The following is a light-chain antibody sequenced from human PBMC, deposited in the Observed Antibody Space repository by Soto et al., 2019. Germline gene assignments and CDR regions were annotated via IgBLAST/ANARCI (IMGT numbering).Light chain of an antibody. J-gene: IGKJ5*01. CDR1: QSVRSY. V-gene: IGKV3-20*01. CDR3: QQYGSIPIT. Sequence: EIVLTQSPATLSLSPGERATLSCRASQSVRSYLAWYQQKPGQAPRLLIYDASNRATGIPDKFSGSGSGTDFTLTIRRLEPEDFAVYYCQQYGSIPITFGQGTRLEIK. CDR2: DAS.